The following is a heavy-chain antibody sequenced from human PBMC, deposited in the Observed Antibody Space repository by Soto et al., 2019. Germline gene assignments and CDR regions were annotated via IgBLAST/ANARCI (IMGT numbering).Heavy chain of an antibody. CDR2: IFQSRRN. V-gene: IGHV4-4*02. CDR3: PRGRGQYSFCWSWFDP. J-gene: IGHJ5*02. CDR1: GGTIRSPDW. D-gene: IGHD6-19*01. Sequence: SETRSLACGVAGGTIRSPDWWTGVRQPPGKGREGIGEIFQSRRNNYTPSLESRFTISVDKAKNQFSLTLTSVTAADTAVYFCPRGRGQYSFCWSWFDPWGQGILVTVSS.